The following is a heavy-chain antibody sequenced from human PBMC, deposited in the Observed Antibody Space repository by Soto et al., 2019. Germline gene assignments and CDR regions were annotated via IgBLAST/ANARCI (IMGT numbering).Heavy chain of an antibody. J-gene: IGHJ6*02. V-gene: IGHV6-1*01. CDR1: GDSVSSNSAA. CDR3: ARGGPIPVCQLLSQLYYYYGMDV. D-gene: IGHD2-2*01. Sequence: SQTLSLTCAISGDSVSSNSAAWNWIRQSPSRGLEWLGRTYYRSKWYNDYAVSVKSRITINPDTSKNQFSLQLNSVTPEDTAVYYCARGGPIPVCQLLSQLYYYYGMDVWGQGTTVTVSS. CDR2: TYYRSKWYN.